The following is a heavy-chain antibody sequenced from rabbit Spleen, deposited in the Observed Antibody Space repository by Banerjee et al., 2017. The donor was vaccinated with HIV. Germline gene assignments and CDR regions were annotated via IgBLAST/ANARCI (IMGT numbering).Heavy chain of an antibody. D-gene: IGHD5-1*01. V-gene: IGHV1S45*01. CDR1: GFSFSSKYD. CDR3: ARERIDGSDANYRIDGFDS. Sequence: QEQLEESGGDLVKPEGSLTLTCTASGFSFSSKYDMCWVRQAPGKGLEWIACIYISSGSTWYASWAKGRFTISKTSSTTVTLQMTSLTAADTATYFCARERIDGSDANYRIDGFDSWGPGTLVTVS. CDR2: IYISSGST. J-gene: IGHJ2*01.